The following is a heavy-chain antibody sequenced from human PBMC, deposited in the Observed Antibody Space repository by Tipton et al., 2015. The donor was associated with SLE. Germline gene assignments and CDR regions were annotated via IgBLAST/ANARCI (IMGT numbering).Heavy chain of an antibody. CDR1: GFTFSSYA. Sequence: SLRLSCAASGFTFSSYAMSWVRQAPGKGLEWVSAMSGSGGSTYYAASVKGRFTISRDNAKNTLYLQMNSLRAEDTAVYYCARGGGYNSADYWGQGTLVTVSS. CDR3: ARGGGYNSADY. CDR2: MSGSGGST. V-gene: IGHV3-23*01. D-gene: IGHD5-24*01. J-gene: IGHJ4*02.